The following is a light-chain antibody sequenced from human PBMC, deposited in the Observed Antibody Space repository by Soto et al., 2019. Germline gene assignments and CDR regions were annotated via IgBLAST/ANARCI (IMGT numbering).Light chain of an antibody. CDR2: DAS. V-gene: IGKV1-5*01. J-gene: IGKJ4*01. Sequence: DIQMTQSPSTLPASVGDRVTITCRASENISRWLAWYQQKPGKAPKLLIYDASRLESGVPSRFGGRGSGTEFTLTISSLQPDDFATYYCQQYNSYSFGGGTKVEIK. CDR1: ENISRW. CDR3: QQYNSYS.